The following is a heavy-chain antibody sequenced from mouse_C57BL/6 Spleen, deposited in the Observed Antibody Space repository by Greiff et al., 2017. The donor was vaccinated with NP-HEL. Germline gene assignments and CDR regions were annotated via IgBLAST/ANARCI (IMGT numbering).Heavy chain of an antibody. Sequence: QVQLQQSGAELVKPGASVKISCKASGYAFSSYWMNWVKQRPRKGLEWIGQIYPGDGDTNYNGKFKGKATLTADKSSSTAYMQLSSLTSEDSAVYFCAREGYYGSSYEFAYWGQGTLVTVSA. CDR2: IYPGDGDT. CDR3: AREGYYGSSYEFAY. V-gene: IGHV1-80*01. D-gene: IGHD1-1*01. CDR1: GYAFSSYW. J-gene: IGHJ3*01.